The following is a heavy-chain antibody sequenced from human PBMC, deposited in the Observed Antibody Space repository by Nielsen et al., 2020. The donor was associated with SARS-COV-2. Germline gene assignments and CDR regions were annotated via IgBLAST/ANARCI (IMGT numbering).Heavy chain of an antibody. CDR3: ARDTIGEQPVRPYYYYYYGMDV. Sequence: WIRQPPGKGLEWVSVIYSGGSTYYADSVKGRFTISRDNSKNTLYLQMNSLRAEDTAVYYCARDTIGEQPVRPYYYYYYGMDVWGQGTTVTVSS. D-gene: IGHD6-6*01. CDR2: IYSGGST. J-gene: IGHJ6*02. V-gene: IGHV3-53*01.